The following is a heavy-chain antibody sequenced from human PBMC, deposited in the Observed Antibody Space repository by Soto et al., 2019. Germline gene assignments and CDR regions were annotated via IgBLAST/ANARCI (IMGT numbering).Heavy chain of an antibody. J-gene: IGHJ3*02. CDR2: ISAYNGNT. D-gene: IGHD1-26*01. Sequence: ASVKVSCKASGYTFTSYGISWVRQAPGQGLEWMGWISAYNGNTNYAQKLQGRVTMTTDTSTSTAYMELRSLRSDDTAVYYCARHSSIVGAHDAFDIWGQGTMVTVSS. CDR1: GYTFTSYG. CDR3: ARHSSIVGAHDAFDI. V-gene: IGHV1-18*04.